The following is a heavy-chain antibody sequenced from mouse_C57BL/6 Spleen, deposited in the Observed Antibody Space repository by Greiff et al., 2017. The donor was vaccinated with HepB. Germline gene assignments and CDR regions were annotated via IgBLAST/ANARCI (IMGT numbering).Heavy chain of an antibody. J-gene: IGHJ3*01. CDR3: ARGNRFAY. CDR1: GYAFSSYW. Sequence: QVQLKESGAELVKPGASVKISCKASGYAFSSYWMNWVKQRPGKGLEWIGQIYPGDGDTNYNGKFKGKATLTADKSSSTAYMQLSSLTSEDSAVYFCARGNRFAYWGQGTLVTVSA. V-gene: IGHV1-80*01. CDR2: IYPGDGDT.